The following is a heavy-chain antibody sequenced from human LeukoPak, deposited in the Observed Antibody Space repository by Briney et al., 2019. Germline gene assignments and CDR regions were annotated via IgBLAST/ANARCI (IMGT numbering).Heavy chain of an antibody. Sequence: PGGSLRLSCVGSGFSFISVWLNWVRQTPGKGLEWVANIKQDGSEKYYVDSVKGRFIISRDNAKNSLYLQMNSLRAEDTAVYYCARIGNNPRITIFGVAHLDYYYYGMDVWGQGTTVTVSS. V-gene: IGHV3-7*03. J-gene: IGHJ6*02. CDR1: GFSFISVW. CDR2: IKQDGSEK. CDR3: ARIGNNPRITIFGVAHLDYYYYGMDV. D-gene: IGHD3-3*01.